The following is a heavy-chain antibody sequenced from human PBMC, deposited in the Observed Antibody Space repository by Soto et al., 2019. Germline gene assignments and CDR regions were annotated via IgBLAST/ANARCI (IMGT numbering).Heavy chain of an antibody. Sequence: ASVKVSCKASGYTFTSYGISWVRQAPGQGLEWMGWISAYNGNTNYAHKLQGRVTMTTDTSTSTAYMELRSLRSDDTAVYYCARGGESITIFGVVITHSDYWGQGTLVTVSS. CDR2: ISAYNGNT. D-gene: IGHD3-3*01. CDR1: GYTFTSYG. CDR3: ARGGESITIFGVVITHSDY. V-gene: IGHV1-18*01. J-gene: IGHJ4*02.